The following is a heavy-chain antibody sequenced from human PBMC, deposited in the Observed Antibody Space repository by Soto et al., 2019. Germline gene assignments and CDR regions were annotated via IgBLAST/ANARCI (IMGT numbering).Heavy chain of an antibody. J-gene: IGHJ5*02. D-gene: IGHD3-3*01. CDR1: GGSITDNY. Sequence: QVQLQQSGPGLLKPSETLSLTCSVSGGSITDNYWTWIRQSPGQGLGWVGIIYYTGITNYNLSLNRRVTITPDRTNNQFSLKLASVTAADTAVYYGASALDDDFWGGRNWFDPWGQGTLVTVSS. CDR2: IYYTGIT. CDR3: ASALDDDFWGGRNWFDP. V-gene: IGHV4-59*01.